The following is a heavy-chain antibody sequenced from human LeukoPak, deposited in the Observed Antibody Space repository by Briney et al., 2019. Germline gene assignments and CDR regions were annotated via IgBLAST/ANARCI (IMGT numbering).Heavy chain of an antibody. CDR1: GGSISGYY. CDR3: ARLVTARQIVVVNDDAFDI. CDR2: IYYGGST. D-gene: IGHD3-22*01. V-gene: IGHV4-59*08. Sequence: SETLSLTCTVSGGSISGYYWTWIRQPPGKGLEWIGYIYYGGSTNYHPSLKSRVTLSVDTSKNQFSLKLSSVTAADTAVYYCARLVTARQIVVVNDDAFDIWGQGTMVTVSS. J-gene: IGHJ3*02.